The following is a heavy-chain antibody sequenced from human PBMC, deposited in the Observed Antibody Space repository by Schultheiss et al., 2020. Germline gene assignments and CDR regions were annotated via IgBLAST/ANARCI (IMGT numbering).Heavy chain of an antibody. CDR2: VNQSGST. D-gene: IGHD4-17*01. Sequence: SATLSLTCAVYGGSFSGYYWSWIRQAPGKGLEWIGEVNQSGSTNYNPSLKSRATISVDTSKNQFSLRVNSLTAADTAVYYFASAYDNGDSGVDFWGKGTLVT. CDR3: ASAYDNGDSGVDF. CDR1: GGSFSGYY. J-gene: IGHJ4*02. V-gene: IGHV4-34*01.